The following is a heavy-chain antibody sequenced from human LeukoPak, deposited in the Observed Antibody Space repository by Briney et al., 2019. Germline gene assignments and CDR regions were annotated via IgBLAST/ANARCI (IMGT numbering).Heavy chain of an antibody. J-gene: IGHJ4*02. CDR3: ARVSIVGATHYFDY. D-gene: IGHD1-26*01. CDR1: GGSISSSSYY. CDR2: IYYSGST. Sequence: SETLSLTCTVSGGSISSSSYYWGWIRQPPGKGLEWIGSIYYSGSTYYNPSLKSRVTISVDTSKNQFSLKLSSVTAADTAVYYCARVSIVGATHYFDYWGQGTLVTVSS. V-gene: IGHV4-39*01.